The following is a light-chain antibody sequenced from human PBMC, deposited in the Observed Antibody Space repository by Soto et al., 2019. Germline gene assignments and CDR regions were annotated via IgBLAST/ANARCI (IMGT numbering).Light chain of an antibody. CDR3: QQYNNWST. J-gene: IGKJ1*01. CDR1: QSVSSN. CDR2: GSS. V-gene: IGKV3-15*01. Sequence: EIVMTQSPATLSVSPGERATLSCRASQSVSSNLAWYQQKPGQAPRLLIYGSSTKATGIPAWVSCSGSGTELTLTLSSLQSEDFAVYYSQQYNNWSTFGQGTKV.